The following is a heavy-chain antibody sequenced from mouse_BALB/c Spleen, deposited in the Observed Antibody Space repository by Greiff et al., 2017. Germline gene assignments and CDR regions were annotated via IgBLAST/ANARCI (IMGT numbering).Heavy chain of an antibody. D-gene: IGHD2-1*01. CDR1: GYTFTNYW. V-gene: IGHV1-63*02. CDR3: ARGDGNYYAMDY. Sequence: QVQLKESGAELVRPGTSVKISCKASGYTFTNYWLGWVKQRPGHGLEWIGDIYPGGGYTNYNEKFKGKATLTADTSSSTAYMQLSSLTSEDSAVYFFARGDGNYYAMDYWGQGTSVTVSS. J-gene: IGHJ4*01. CDR2: IYPGGGYT.